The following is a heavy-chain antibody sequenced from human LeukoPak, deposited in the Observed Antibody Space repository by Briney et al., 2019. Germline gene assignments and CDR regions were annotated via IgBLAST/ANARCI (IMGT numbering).Heavy chain of an antibody. D-gene: IGHD1-26*01. CDR3: ARDQSREVDYYGMDV. Sequence: QPAXXXREXVXRIYTSGSTNYNPSLKSRVTMSVDTSKNQFSLKLSSVTAADTAVYYCARDQSREVDYYGMDVWGQGTTVTVSS. CDR2: IYTSGST. J-gene: IGHJ6*02. V-gene: IGHV4-4*07.